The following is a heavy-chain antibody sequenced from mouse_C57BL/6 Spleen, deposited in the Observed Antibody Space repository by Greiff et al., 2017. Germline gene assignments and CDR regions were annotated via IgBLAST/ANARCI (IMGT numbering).Heavy chain of an antibody. CDR2: IYPGDGDT. D-gene: IGHD1-2*01. CDR3: ARGATAPTWYFDY. CDR1: GYAFSSSW. V-gene: IGHV1-82*01. Sequence: QVQLQQSGPELVKPGASVKLSCKASGYAFSSSWMNWVKQRPGKGLEWIGRIYPGDGDTNYNGKFKGKATLTADKSSSTVYMQLSSLTSEDSAVYFCARGATAPTWYFDYWGQGTTLTVSS. J-gene: IGHJ2*01.